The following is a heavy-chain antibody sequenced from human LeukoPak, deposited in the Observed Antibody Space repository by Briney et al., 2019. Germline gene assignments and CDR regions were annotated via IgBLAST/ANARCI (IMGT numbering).Heavy chain of an antibody. CDR1: GFTFSSYA. CDR2: ISYDGSNK. J-gene: IGHJ5*02. V-gene: IGHV3-30*04. CDR3: ARGRGVTMVRGLKTNWFDP. D-gene: IGHD3-10*01. Sequence: QSGRSLRLSCAASGFTFSSYAMHWVRQAPGKGLECVAVISYDGSNKYYADSVKGRFTISRDNSKNTLYLQMNSLRAEDTAVYYCARGRGVTMVRGLKTNWFDPWGQGTLVTVSS.